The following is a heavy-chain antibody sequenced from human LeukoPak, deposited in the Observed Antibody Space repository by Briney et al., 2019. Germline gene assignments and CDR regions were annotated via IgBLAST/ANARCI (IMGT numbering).Heavy chain of an antibody. J-gene: IGHJ6*03. CDR3: VGGYSPPSLDYYMDV. D-gene: IGHD3-22*01. CDR2: IYTSGST. V-gene: IGHV4-4*07. Sequence: QSSETLSLTCTVSGGSISSYYWSWIRLPAGKGLEWMWRIYTSGSTNYNPSLVSRVTISVDTSKHPLSLKLSSVTATDTAVYFCVGGYSPPSLDYYMDVWGKGTTVTVSS. CDR1: GGSISSYY.